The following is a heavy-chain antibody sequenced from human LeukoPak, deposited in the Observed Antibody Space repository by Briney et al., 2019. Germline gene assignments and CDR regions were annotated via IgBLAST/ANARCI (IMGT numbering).Heavy chain of an antibody. CDR1: GFTFSSYS. CDR2: IGISSSTI. V-gene: IGHV3-48*04. D-gene: IGHD5-12*01. Sequence: PGGSLRLSCAASGFTFSSYSMNWVRQAPGKGLEWVSYIGISSSTIYYADSVKGRFTISRDNAKNSLYLQMNSLRAEDTATYYCARDLAGYDFWGQGTLVTVSS. J-gene: IGHJ4*02. CDR3: ARDLAGYDF.